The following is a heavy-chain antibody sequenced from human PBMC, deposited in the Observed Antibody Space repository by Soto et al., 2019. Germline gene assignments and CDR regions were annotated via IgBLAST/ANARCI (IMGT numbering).Heavy chain of an antibody. CDR2: IYYSGST. CDR3: ARPYYYGPRMVLAS. D-gene: IGHD3-10*01. V-gene: IGHV4-39*01. Sequence: PSETLSLTCTVSGGSISSSSYYWGWIRQPPGKGLEWIGSIYYSGSTYYNPSLKSRVTISVDTSKNQFSLKLSSVTAADTAVYYCARPYYYGPRMVLASWGQGSLVLVSS. J-gene: IGHJ5*01. CDR1: GGSISSSSYY.